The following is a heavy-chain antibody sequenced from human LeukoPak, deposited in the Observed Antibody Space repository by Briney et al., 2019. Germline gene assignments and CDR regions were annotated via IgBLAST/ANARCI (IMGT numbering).Heavy chain of an antibody. V-gene: IGHV3-48*03. CDR1: GFTFSTYE. D-gene: IGHD3-22*01. CDR2: ISSSGSTI. J-gene: IGHJ4*02. Sequence: GGSLRLSCAASGFTFSTYEMNWVRQAPGKGLEWVSYISSSGSTIYYAESVKGRFTISRDNAKNSLYLQMNSLRAEDTAVYYCAGGHSSGYYPIDYWGQGTLVTVSS. CDR3: AGGHSSGYYPIDY.